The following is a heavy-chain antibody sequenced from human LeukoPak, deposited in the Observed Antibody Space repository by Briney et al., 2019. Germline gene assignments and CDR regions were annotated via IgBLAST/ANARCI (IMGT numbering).Heavy chain of an antibody. CDR1: GFTFDDYG. J-gene: IGHJ4*02. CDR2: INWNGGST. Sequence: GGSLRLSCAASGFTFDDYGMSWVRQAPGKGLEWVSGINWNGGSTGYADSVKGRFTISRDNAKNSLYLQMNSLRAEDTALYYCARAYYDFWSGYYSPGYWGQGTLVTVSS. CDR3: ARAYYDFWSGYYSPGY. D-gene: IGHD3-3*01. V-gene: IGHV3-20*04.